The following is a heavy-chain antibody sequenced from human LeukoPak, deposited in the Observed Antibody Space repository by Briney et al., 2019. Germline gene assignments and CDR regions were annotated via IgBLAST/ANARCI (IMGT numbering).Heavy chain of an antibody. D-gene: IGHD3-22*01. J-gene: IGHJ4*02. CDR3: ARRGHSSGYYYFDY. V-gene: IGHV1-2*02. CDR2: INPNSGGT. Sequence: ASVKVSCKASGYTFTGYYMHWVRQAPGQGLEWMGWINPNSGGTNYAQKFQARVTMTRDTSISTAYMELNRLRSDDTAVYYCARRGHSSGYYYFDYWGQGTLVTVSS. CDR1: GYTFTGYY.